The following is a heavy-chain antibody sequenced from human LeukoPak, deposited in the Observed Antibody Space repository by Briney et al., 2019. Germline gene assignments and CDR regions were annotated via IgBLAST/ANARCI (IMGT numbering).Heavy chain of an antibody. Sequence: PSETLSLTCTVSGGSISSYYWSWIRQPPGKGLEWIGYIYYSGSTNYNPSLKSRVTISVDTSKNQFSLKLSSVTAADTAVYYGARHGEYCSSTSCSDYWGQGTLVTVSS. V-gene: IGHV4-59*08. J-gene: IGHJ4*02. D-gene: IGHD2-2*01. CDR2: IYYSGST. CDR1: GGSISSYY. CDR3: ARHGEYCSSTSCSDY.